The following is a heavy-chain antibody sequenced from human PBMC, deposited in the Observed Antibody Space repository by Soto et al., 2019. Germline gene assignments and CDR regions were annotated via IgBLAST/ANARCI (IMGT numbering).Heavy chain of an antibody. CDR1: GGTFSSYA. V-gene: IGHV1-69*13. Sequence: SVKVSCKASGGTFSSYAISWVRQAPGQGLEWMGGIIPIFGTANYAQKFQGRVTITADESTSTAYMELSSLRSEDTAVYYCAREGEGHCISSSCLNWFDPWGQGTMVTVSS. D-gene: IGHD2-2*01. CDR2: IIPIFGTA. J-gene: IGHJ5*02. CDR3: AREGEGHCISSSCLNWFDP.